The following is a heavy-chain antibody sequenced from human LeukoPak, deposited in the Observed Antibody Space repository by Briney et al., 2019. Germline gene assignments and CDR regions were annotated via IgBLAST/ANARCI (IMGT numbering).Heavy chain of an antibody. CDR3: ARHRKSARNYLYYYMDV. CDR2: IYFDGET. D-gene: IGHD6-6*01. J-gene: IGHJ6*03. Sequence: SETLSLTCTVSGDSIHSVYYYWGWIRQSPGKGLEWIGSIYFDGETSYSPSLKSRLIISIDTSKSQFSLNLTSVTAADTALYYCARHRKSARNYLYYYMDVWGQGTTVTVSS. CDR1: GDSIHSVYYY. V-gene: IGHV4-39*01.